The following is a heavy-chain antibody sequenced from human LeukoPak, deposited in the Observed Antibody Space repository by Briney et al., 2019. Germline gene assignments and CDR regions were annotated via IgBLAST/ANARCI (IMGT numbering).Heavy chain of an antibody. CDR1: GFTFSDCY. J-gene: IGHJ5*01. D-gene: IGHD2-2*01. Sequence: GGSLRLSCAASGFTFSDCYMSWIRQAPGKGLEWVSYISSSGSTIYYADSVKGRFTISRDNAKNSLYLQMNSLRAEDTAVYYCAREEIVVVPAAMNWFDSWGQGTLVTVSS. CDR2: ISSSGSTI. CDR3: AREEIVVVPAAMNWFDS. V-gene: IGHV3-11*01.